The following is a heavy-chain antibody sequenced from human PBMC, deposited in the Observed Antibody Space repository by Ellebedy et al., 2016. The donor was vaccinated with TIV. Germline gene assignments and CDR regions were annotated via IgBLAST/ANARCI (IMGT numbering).Heavy chain of an antibody. CDR2: IRQEGDEI. CDR3: ARRASYGDYAVQVNPWFDP. CDR1: GFNFRSYW. J-gene: IGHJ5*02. D-gene: IGHD4-17*01. V-gene: IGHV3-7*01. Sequence: PGGSLRLSCAASGFNFRSYWMTWVRQAPGKGLEWVAKIRQEGDEIYYVESVKGRFTISRDNATNSLFLQMNSLRVEDPAVYYCARRASYGDYAVQVNPWFDPWGQGTLVTVSS.